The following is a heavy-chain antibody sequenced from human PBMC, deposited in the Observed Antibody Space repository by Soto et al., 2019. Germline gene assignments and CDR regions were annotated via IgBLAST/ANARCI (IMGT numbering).Heavy chain of an antibody. CDR3: VAESHVTPYYFEN. V-gene: IGHV3-23*01. CDR2: ISGSGGDT. J-gene: IGHJ4*02. D-gene: IGHD2-21*02. Sequence: GGSLRLSCAASGFTFNNYAMSWVRQAPGKGLEWLSAISGSGGDTYYADSVKGRFTLSRDNSNSTLFLHMNSLRAEDTAVYYCVAESHVTPYYFENWGQGALVTVS. CDR1: GFTFNNYA.